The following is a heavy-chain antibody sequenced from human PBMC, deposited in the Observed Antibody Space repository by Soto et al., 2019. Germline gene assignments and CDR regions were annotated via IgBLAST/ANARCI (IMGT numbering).Heavy chain of an antibody. D-gene: IGHD6-19*01. CDR3: ARTIPNSGFRRGMDV. J-gene: IGHJ6*02. CDR1: GGSIGSGEYY. Sequence: QLQLQESGPGLVKPSETLSLTCTVSGGSIGSGEYYWGWIRQPPGKGLEWIGIIYYRGSTYYNPSLKSRVTMSIDTSKNQFSLKLRSVTAADTAVYYCARTIPNSGFRRGMDVWGQGTTVTVSS. V-gene: IGHV4-39*01. CDR2: IYYRGST.